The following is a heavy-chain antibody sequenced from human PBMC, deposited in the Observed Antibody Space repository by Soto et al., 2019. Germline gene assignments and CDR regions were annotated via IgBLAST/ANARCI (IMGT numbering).Heavy chain of an antibody. D-gene: IGHD2-2*01. CDR3: ARDGRYCSSTSCYVGYYYYGMDV. CDR1: GFTFSSYW. Sequence: PGGSLRLSCAASGFTFSSYWMHWVRQAPGKGLVWVSRINSDGSSTSYADSVKGRFTISRNNAKNTLYLQMNSLRAEDTAVYYCARDGRYCSSTSCYVGYYYYGMDVWGQGTTVTVSS. V-gene: IGHV3-74*01. J-gene: IGHJ6*02. CDR2: INSDGSST.